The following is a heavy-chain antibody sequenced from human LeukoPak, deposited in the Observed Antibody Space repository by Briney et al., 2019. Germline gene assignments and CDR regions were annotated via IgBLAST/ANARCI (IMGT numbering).Heavy chain of an antibody. J-gene: IGHJ4*02. Sequence: GGSLRLSCAASGFTFSSYWMHWVRHAPGKGLVWVSRINSDGSSITYADSVKGLFTISRDNAKNTLYLQMNSLRVEDTAVYYCAREGRASGYDFDCWGQGTLVTVSS. CDR3: AREGRASGYDFDC. V-gene: IGHV3-74*03. CDR1: GFTFSSYW. D-gene: IGHD5-12*01. CDR2: INSDGSSI.